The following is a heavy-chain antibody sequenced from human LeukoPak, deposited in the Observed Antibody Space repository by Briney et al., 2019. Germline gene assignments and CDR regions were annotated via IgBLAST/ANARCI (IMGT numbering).Heavy chain of an antibody. CDR3: ARATVTAAPDLDH. CDR1: GFTFSDHY. CDR2: IRNKANSYTT. Sequence: GGSLRLSCAASGFTFSDHYMDWVRQAPGKGLEWVGRIRNKANSYTTEYAASVKGRFTIARDDSKNSLYLQMNSLKTEDTAVYYCARATVTAAPDLDHWGQGTLVTVSS. D-gene: IGHD4-17*01. J-gene: IGHJ4*02. V-gene: IGHV3-72*01.